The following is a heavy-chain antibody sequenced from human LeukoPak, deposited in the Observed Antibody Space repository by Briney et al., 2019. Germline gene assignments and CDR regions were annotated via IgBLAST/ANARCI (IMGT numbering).Heavy chain of an antibody. CDR2: ISSSGSTI. Sequence: GGSLRLSCAASGFTFSSYEMNWVRQAPGKGLEWVSYISSSGSTIYYADSVKGRFTISRDNAKNSLYLQMNSLRAEDTALYYCARDNVEYCSGGSCYSDYYYYYMDVWGKGTTVTVSS. J-gene: IGHJ6*03. D-gene: IGHD2-15*01. CDR1: GFTFSSYE. V-gene: IGHV3-48*03. CDR3: ARDNVEYCSGGSCYSDYYYYYMDV.